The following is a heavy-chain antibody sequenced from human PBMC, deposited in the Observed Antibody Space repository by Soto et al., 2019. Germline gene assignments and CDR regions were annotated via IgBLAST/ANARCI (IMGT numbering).Heavy chain of an antibody. CDR2: IWYDGSNK. D-gene: IGHD6-13*01. CDR3: AREEWAAAGEFDY. CDR1: GFTFSSYG. Sequence: GGSLRLSCAASGFTFSSYGMHWVRQAPGKGLEWVAVIWYDGSNKYYADSVKGRFTISRDNSKNTLYLQMNSLRAEDTAVYYCAREEWAAAGEFDYWGQGTLVTVFS. J-gene: IGHJ4*02. V-gene: IGHV3-33*01.